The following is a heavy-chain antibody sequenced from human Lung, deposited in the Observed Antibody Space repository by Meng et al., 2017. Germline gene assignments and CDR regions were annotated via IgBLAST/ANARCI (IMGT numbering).Heavy chain of an antibody. J-gene: IGHJ4*02. V-gene: IGHV4-30-2*01. CDR1: GGSISSGGYS. CDR3: ARSGYCSGSSCYGSFDS. CDR2: ISHSGST. D-gene: IGHD2-15*01. Sequence: QVQLRESGPGLVKPSQTLSLTCAVSGGSISSGGYSWSWIRQPPGKGLEWIGYISHSGSTYYNPSLKNRVTISVDRSKNQFSLRLTSVTAADTAVYSCARSGYCSGSSCYGSFDSWGQGTLVTVSS.